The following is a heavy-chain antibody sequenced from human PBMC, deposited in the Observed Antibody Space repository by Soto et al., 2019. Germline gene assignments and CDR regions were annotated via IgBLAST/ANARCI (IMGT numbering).Heavy chain of an antibody. CDR1: GYSFTSYW. V-gene: IGHV5-51*01. Sequence: GESLKISCKGSGYSFTSYWIGWVRQMPGEGLEWMGIIYPGDSDTRYSPSFQGQVTISADKSISTAYLQWSSLKASDTAMYYCARHKARLGYCSSTSCPYYYYGMAVWGQGTTVTVSS. CDR2: IYPGDSDT. J-gene: IGHJ6*02. D-gene: IGHD2-2*01. CDR3: ARHKARLGYCSSTSCPYYYYGMAV.